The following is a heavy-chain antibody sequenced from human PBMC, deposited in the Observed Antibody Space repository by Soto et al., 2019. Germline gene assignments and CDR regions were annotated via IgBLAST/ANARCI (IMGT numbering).Heavy chain of an antibody. CDR3: AAGSGSYYTLGY. J-gene: IGHJ4*02. D-gene: IGHD3-10*01. V-gene: IGHV3-30*03. CDR1: GFTFSGYG. CDR2: ISYDGSNK. Sequence: VGSLRLSCAASGFTFSGYGMHWVRQAPGKGLEWVAVISYDGSNKYYADSVKGRFTISRDNSKNTLYLQMNSLRAEDTAVYYCAAGSGSYYTLGYWGQGTLVTVSS.